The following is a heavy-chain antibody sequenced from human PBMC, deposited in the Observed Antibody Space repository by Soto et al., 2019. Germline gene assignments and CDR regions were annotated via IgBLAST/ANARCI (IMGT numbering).Heavy chain of an antibody. D-gene: IGHD1-26*01. Sequence: QVQLQESGPGLVKPSETLSLTCTVCGGSISSYYWSWIRQPPGKGLEWIGYIYYSGSTNYNPSLKSRVTISVDTSKNQFSLKVSSVTAADTAVYYCARRYGGNFDYWGQGTLVTVSS. CDR2: IYYSGST. CDR3: ARRYGGNFDY. V-gene: IGHV4-59*01. CDR1: GGSISSYY. J-gene: IGHJ4*02.